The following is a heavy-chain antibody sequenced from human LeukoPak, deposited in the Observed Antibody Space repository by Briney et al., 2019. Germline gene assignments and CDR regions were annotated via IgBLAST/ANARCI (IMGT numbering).Heavy chain of an antibody. V-gene: IGHV3-23*01. CDR2: ISGSGGNT. D-gene: IGHD2-21*01. Sequence: QPGGSLRLSCAASGFTFSSYAMSWVRQAPGKGLERVSGISGSGGNTYYADSVKGRFTLSRDNSKNTLYLHMNSLRAEDTAVYYCARPGGHWSSSPFDYWGQGTLVTVSS. CDR3: ARPGGHWSSSPFDY. J-gene: IGHJ4*02. CDR1: GFTFSSYA.